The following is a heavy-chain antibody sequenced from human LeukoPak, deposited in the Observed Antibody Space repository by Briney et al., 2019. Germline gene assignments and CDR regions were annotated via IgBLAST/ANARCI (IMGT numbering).Heavy chain of an antibody. V-gene: IGHV3-21*01. CDR1: GFTFSSNS. CDR3: ARDGSSGWYGTD. CDR2: ISSSSDYI. Sequence: PGGSLRLSCATSGFTFSSNSMNWVRQAPGKGLEWVSSISSSSDYIYYADSVKGRFTISRDYAKNSLYLQMNSLRAEDTAVYYCARDGSSGWYGTDWGQGTLVTVSS. D-gene: IGHD6-19*01. J-gene: IGHJ4*02.